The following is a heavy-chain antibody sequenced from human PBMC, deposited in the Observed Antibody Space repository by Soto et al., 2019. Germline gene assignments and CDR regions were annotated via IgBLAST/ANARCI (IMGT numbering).Heavy chain of an antibody. CDR3: ATRGGAGALDF. J-gene: IGHJ4*02. D-gene: IGHD3-16*01. CDR1: GFTFSSYS. Sequence: EVQLVESGGGLVQPGGSLRLSCAAFGFTFSSYSMNWVRQAPGKGLEWILYISSSSGTIYYADSVKGRFTFSRDNAKNSAYLQMDSRSAPDTAVYYCATRGGAGALDFWGQGTLVTVSS. V-gene: IGHV3-48*01. CDR2: ISSSSGTI.